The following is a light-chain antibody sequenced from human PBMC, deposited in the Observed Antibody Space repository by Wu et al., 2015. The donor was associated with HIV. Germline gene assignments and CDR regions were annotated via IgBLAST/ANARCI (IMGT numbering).Light chain of an antibody. CDR1: QSVSSN. Sequence: EIVMTQSPVTLSVSPGERATLSCRASQSVSSNFAWYQQKPGQAPRLLIYGASTRATGIPARFSGSGSGTEFTLTISSLQSEDFAVYYCQQYNNWPGTFGQGTKVEIK. CDR2: GAS. V-gene: IGKV3-15*01. J-gene: IGKJ1*01. CDR3: QQYNNWPGT.